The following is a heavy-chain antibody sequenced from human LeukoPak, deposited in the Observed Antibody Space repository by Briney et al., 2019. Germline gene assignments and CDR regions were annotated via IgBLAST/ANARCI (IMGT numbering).Heavy chain of an antibody. D-gene: IGHD6-13*01. Sequence: GGSVRLSCAASELNFSRHLMTWVRQAPGKGREWVANIKQDGSEIYYMDSVKGRFTISRDNAKNSLYLQMNSLRAEDTAVYYCARDLWAQKLPHRYFDYWGQGTLVTVSS. J-gene: IGHJ4*02. CDR1: ELNFSRHL. V-gene: IGHV3-7*05. CDR2: IKQDGSEI. CDR3: ARDLWAQKLPHRYFDY.